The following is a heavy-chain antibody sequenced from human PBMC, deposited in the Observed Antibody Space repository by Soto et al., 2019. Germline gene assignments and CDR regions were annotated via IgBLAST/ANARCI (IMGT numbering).Heavy chain of an antibody. J-gene: IGHJ4*02. CDR2: IWYDGSNK. CDR3: ARTAVAGTFFDY. V-gene: IGHV3-33*01. Sequence: QVQLVESGGGVVQPGRSLRFSCAASGFTFSSYGMHWVRQAPGKGLEWVAVIWYDGSNKFYADSVKGRFTISRDNSKNTLYLQMNSLRDEDTAVYYCARTAVAGTFFDYWGQGTLVTVSS. CDR1: GFTFSSYG. D-gene: IGHD6-19*01.